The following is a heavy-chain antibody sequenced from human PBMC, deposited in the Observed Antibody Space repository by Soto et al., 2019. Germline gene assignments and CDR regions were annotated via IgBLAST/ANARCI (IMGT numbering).Heavy chain of an antibody. J-gene: IGHJ6*02. CDR3: ARRSYSSSPRQV. CDR2: INPNSGST. Sequence: ASVKVSCKASGYTFTGYYMHWVRQAPGQGLEWMGWINPNSGSTNYAQKFQGRVTMTRDTSISTAYMELSRLRSDDTAVYYCARRSYSSSPRQVWGQGTTVTSP. V-gene: IGHV1-2*02. D-gene: IGHD6-6*01. CDR1: GYTFTGYY.